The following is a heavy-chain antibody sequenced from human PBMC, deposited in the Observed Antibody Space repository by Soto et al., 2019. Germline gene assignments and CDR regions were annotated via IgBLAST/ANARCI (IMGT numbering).Heavy chain of an antibody. CDR3: ARDPAKSSSWYYYYYGMDV. CDR2: ISAYNGNT. J-gene: IGHJ6*02. CDR1: GYTFTSYG. D-gene: IGHD6-13*01. Sequence: QVQLVQSGAEVKKPGAAVKVSCKASGYTFTSYGISWVRQAPGQGLEWMGWISAYNGNTNYAQKLQGRVTMTTDTSTSTAYMELRSLRSDETAVYYCARDPAKSSSWYYYYYGMDVWGQGTTVTVSS. V-gene: IGHV1-18*01.